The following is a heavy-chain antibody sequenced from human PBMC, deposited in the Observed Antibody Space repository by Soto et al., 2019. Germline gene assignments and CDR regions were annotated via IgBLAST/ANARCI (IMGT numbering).Heavy chain of an antibody. D-gene: IGHD3-22*01. V-gene: IGHV3-30-3*01. CDR2: ISYDGSDK. J-gene: IGHJ4*02. CDR3: ARDYYKYYDSSGYYRSPDY. Sequence: GGSLRLSCAASGFTFSSYAMHLVRQAPGKGLGWVALISYDGSDKDYADSVKGRFTISRDNSRNTLFLQMNSLRAEDTAVYYCARDYYKYYDSSGYYRSPDYWGQGTLVTVSS. CDR1: GFTFSSYA.